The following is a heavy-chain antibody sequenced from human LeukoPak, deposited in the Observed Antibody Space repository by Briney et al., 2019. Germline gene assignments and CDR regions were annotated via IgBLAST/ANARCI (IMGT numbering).Heavy chain of an antibody. CDR1: GVSIRSGSHY. V-gene: IGHV4-39*02. CDR3: AKRDDSGGNLVDL. D-gene: IGHD3-22*01. CDR2: IYYSGST. J-gene: IGHJ4*02. Sequence: PSETLSLTCTVSGVSIRSGSHYRAWIRQPPGKGLECIGSIYYSGSTYYNPSLENRVTISIDTSKNHFSLKLSSLSAADTSVYYCAKRDDSGGNLVDLWGQGTLVTVS.